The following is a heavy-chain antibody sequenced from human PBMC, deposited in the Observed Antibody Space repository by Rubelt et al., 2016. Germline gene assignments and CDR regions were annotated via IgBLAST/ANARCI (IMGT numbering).Heavy chain of an antibody. CDR2: ITPSLNFA. D-gene: IGHD3-10*01. J-gene: IGHJ6*02. Sequence: KVSCVASGGTISTSSITWVRQVHGQGLEWMGRITPSLNFATYAQRFQGRVTITADKSTNTAYMELRSLRSDDTAVYYCARDGLGSPSYYYGMDVWGQGTTVTVS. CDR3: ARDGLGSPSYYYGMDV. CDR1: GGTISTSS. V-gene: IGHV1-69*04.